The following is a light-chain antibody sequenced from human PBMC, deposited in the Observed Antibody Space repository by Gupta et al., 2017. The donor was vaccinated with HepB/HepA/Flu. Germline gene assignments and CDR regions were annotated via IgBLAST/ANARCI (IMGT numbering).Light chain of an antibody. V-gene: IGLV1-51*02. CDR1: SSNIGNNY. Sequence: QSMLPQPPSPSAALGPKVTISCAGSSSNIGNNYVSWYQQLPGSAPKLLIYEDNKRPSGIPDRFSGSKSGTSATLGITVLQTGDEADYYCGTWDSSLSAAGFGGGTELTVL. J-gene: IGLJ2*01. CDR2: EDN. CDR3: GTWDSSLSAAG.